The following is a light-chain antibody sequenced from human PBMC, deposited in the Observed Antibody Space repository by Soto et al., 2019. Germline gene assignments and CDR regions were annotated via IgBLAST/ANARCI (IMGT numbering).Light chain of an antibody. V-gene: IGLV1-44*01. CDR1: GSSNGTNT. J-gene: IGLJ2*01. CDR2: GDN. CDR3: AAWDGSLNNVL. Sequence: QSVLTQPPLASGTPGQRVTISCSGSGSSNGTNTVNWYRQLPGTAPKLLIYGDNQRPSGVPDRFSGSKSGTSASLAISGLQSEDEADYYCAAWDGSLNNVLFGGGTKLTVL.